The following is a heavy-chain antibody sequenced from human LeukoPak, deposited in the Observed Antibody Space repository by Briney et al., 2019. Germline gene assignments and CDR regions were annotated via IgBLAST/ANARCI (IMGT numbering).Heavy chain of an antibody. CDR2: IYYTGST. D-gene: IGHD1-26*01. V-gene: IGHV4-39*07. Sequence: PSETLSLTCTVSGGPISSSSYYWGWIRQPPGKGLEWIGSIYYTGSTYYNPSLKSRVTISADTSKDQFSLKLSSVTAADTAVYYCARREGHDTENWFDPWGQGTLVTVSS. CDR1: GGPISSSSYY. CDR3: ARREGHDTENWFDP. J-gene: IGHJ5*02.